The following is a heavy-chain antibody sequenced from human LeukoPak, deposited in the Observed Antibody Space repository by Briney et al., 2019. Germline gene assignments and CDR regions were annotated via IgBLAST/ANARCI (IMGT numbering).Heavy chain of an antibody. CDR2: ISDSGTTI. V-gene: IGHV3-48*01. CDR1: GFTFSSYS. Sequence: PGGSLRLSCAASGFTFSSYSMNWVRQAPGKGLEWVSYISDSGTTIYYAASVKGGFTFVSSSDWRLFYMQRSILGAEATAYYYCSRRTTIFGVVYYMDVWGKGSTLTAYS. J-gene: IGHJ6*03. D-gene: IGHD3-3*01. CDR3: SRRTTIFGVVYYMDV.